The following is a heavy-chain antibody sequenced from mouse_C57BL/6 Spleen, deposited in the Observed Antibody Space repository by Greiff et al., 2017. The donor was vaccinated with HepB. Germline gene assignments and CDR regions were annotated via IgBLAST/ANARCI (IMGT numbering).Heavy chain of an antibody. CDR2: IYPRSGNT. CDR1: GYTFTSYG. V-gene: IGHV1-81*01. Sequence: QVQLKQSGAELARPGASVKLSCKASGYTFTSYGISWVKQRTGQGLEWIGEIYPRSGNTYYNEKFKGKATLTADKSSSTAYMELRSLTSEDSAVYFCARYVDSSGYYAMDYWGQGTSVTVSS. CDR3: ARYVDSSGYYAMDY. J-gene: IGHJ4*01. D-gene: IGHD3-2*02.